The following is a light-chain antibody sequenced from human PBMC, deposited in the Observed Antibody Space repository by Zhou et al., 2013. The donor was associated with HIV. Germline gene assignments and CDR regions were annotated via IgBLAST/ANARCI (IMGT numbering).Light chain of an antibody. Sequence: EIVMTQSPATLSVSPGERATLSCRASQSVASNLAWYQQKPGQAPRLLIYGVSTRAAGVPARFSGSGAWTEFTLTISSMQSEDFAVYSCQQYYSWPQTFGQGTKVEFK. V-gene: IGKV3-15*01. CDR2: GVS. J-gene: IGKJ1*01. CDR3: QQYYSWPQT. CDR1: QSVASN.